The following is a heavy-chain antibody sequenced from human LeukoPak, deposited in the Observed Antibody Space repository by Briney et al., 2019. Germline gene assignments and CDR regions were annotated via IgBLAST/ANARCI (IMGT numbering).Heavy chain of an antibody. Sequence: SETLSLTCTVSGGPISSSSYYWGWIRQPPGKGLEWIGSIYYSGSTYYNPSLQSRVTISVDISKNHFSLKLGSVTAADTAVYYCARAHCSGGSCYSENSAFDIWGQGTMVTVSS. D-gene: IGHD2-15*01. CDR1: GGPISSSSYY. J-gene: IGHJ3*02. V-gene: IGHV4-39*07. CDR3: ARAHCSGGSCYSENSAFDI. CDR2: IYYSGST.